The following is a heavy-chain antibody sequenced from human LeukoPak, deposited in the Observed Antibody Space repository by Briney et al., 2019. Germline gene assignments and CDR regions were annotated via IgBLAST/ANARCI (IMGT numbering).Heavy chain of an antibody. D-gene: IGHD3-10*01. Sequence: SETLSLTCTVSGGSLSSGSYYWGWLRQPPGRGLEWIGYIYYSGSTNYNPSLKSRVTISVDTSKNQFSLKLSSVTAADTAVYYCARGLKSGIDRWGQGTLVTVSS. CDR2: IYYSGST. CDR3: ARGLKSGIDR. V-gene: IGHV4-61*01. CDR1: GGSLSSGSYY. J-gene: IGHJ5*02.